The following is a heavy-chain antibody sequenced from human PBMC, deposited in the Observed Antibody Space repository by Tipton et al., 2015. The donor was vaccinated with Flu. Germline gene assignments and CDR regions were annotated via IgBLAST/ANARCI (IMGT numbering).Heavy chain of an antibody. J-gene: IGHJ4*02. V-gene: IGHV3-23*01. Sequence: SLRLSCAASGFIFSTYSMTWVRQAPGKGLEWVSAITDGGGTHYADSVKGRFTISRDNSKNTVYLQMTSLRAEDTAVYYCVGGLPAVDPVAYWGQGTLVTVSS. CDR1: GFIFSTYS. CDR3: VGGLPAVDPVAY. D-gene: IGHD2-2*01. CDR2: ITDGGGT.